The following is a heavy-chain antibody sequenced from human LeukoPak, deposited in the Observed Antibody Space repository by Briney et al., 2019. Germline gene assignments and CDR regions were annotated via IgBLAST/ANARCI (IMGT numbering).Heavy chain of an antibody. CDR2: IKQDGSEK. CDR1: GFTFSSYW. Sequence: GGSLRLSCAASGFTFSSYWMSWVRQAPGKGLEWVANIKQDGSEKYYVDSVKGRFTISRDNAKNSLYLQVNSLRAEDTAVYYCARDPRSYYDSSGYWDYWGQGTLVTVSS. CDR3: ARDPRSYYDSSGYWDY. D-gene: IGHD3-22*01. V-gene: IGHV3-7*01. J-gene: IGHJ4*02.